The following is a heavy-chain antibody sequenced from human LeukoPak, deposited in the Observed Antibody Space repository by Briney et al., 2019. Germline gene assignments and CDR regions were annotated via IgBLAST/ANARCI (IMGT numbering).Heavy chain of an antibody. D-gene: IGHD3-22*01. CDR3: AKDGYYYDSSGYYDNWFDP. Sequence: GGSLRLSCAASGFTFSSYGMHWVRQAPGKGLEWVAVISYDGSNKYYADSVKGRFTISRDNSKNTLYLQMNSLRAEDTAVYYCAKDGYYYDSSGYYDNWFDPWGQGTLVTVSS. CDR1: GFTFSSYG. J-gene: IGHJ5*02. CDR2: ISYDGSNK. V-gene: IGHV3-30*18.